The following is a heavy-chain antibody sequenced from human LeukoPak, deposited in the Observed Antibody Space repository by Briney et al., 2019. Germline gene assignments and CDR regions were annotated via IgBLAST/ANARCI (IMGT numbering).Heavy chain of an antibody. CDR2: MNPNSGNT. Sequence: GASVKVSCKASGYTFTSYDINWVRQATGQGLEWMGWMNPNSGNTGYAQKFQGRVTMTRNTSISTAYMELSSLRSEDTAVYYCARGKTRITIFGVVIHYYGMDVWGQGTTVTVSS. V-gene: IGHV1-8*01. D-gene: IGHD3-3*01. CDR3: ARGKTRITIFGVVIHYYGMDV. J-gene: IGHJ6*02. CDR1: GYTFTSYD.